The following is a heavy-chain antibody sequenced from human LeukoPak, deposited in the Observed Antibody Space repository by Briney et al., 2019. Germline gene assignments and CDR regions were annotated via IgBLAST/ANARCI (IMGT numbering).Heavy chain of an antibody. D-gene: IGHD2-21*02. CDR2: IWYDGSNK. J-gene: IGHJ6*02. Sequence: GGSLRLSCAASGFTFSSYGMHWVRQAPGKGLEWVAVIWYDGSNKYYADSVKGRFTISRDNSKNTLYLQMNSLRAEDTAVYYCARDPHIVEVTAILNYYGMDVRGQGTTVTVSS. CDR1: GFTFSSYG. V-gene: IGHV3-33*01. CDR3: ARDPHIVEVTAILNYYGMDV.